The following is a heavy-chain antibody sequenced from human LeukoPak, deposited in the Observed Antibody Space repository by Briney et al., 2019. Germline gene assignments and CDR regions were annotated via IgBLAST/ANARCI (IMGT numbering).Heavy chain of an antibody. CDR2: ISGSGGST. D-gene: IGHD3-10*01. CDR3: AKGQSLLWFGELGLFDY. CDR1: GFTFSDYY. V-gene: IGHV3-23*01. Sequence: PGGSLRLSCAASGFTFSDYYMSWVRQAPGKGLEWVSAISGSGGSTYYADSVKGRFTISRDNSKNTLYLQMNSLRAEDTAVYYCAKGQSLLWFGELGLFDYWGQGTLVTVSS. J-gene: IGHJ4*02.